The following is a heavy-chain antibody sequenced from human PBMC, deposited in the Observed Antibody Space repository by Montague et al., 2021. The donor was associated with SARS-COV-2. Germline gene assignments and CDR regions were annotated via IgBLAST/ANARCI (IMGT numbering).Heavy chain of an antibody. CDR1: GGSFSNHY. V-gene: IGHV4-39*01. D-gene: IGHD5-12*01. CDR2: IYYSGST. J-gene: IGHJ4*02. Sequence: SETLSLTCAVYGGSFSNHYWSWIRQPPGKGLEWIGSIYYSGSTYYNPSLKSRVTISVDTSKNQFSLTLSSVTAADTAVYYCARHERQWLRLYPYYFDYWGQGTLVTVSS. CDR3: ARHERQWLRLYPYYFDY.